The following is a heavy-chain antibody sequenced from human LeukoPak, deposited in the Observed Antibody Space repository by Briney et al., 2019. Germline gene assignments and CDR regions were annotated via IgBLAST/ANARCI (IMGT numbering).Heavy chain of an antibody. CDR2: IIPILGIA. CDR3: ARNWGQRYWYFDL. V-gene: IGHV1-69*04. D-gene: IGHD7-27*01. CDR1: GGTFSSYA. Sequence: SVKVSCKASGGTFSSYAISWVRQAPGQGLEWMGRIIPILGIANYAQKFQGRVTITADKSTSTAYMELSSLRSQDTAVYYCARNWGQRYWYFDLWGRGTLVTVSS. J-gene: IGHJ2*01.